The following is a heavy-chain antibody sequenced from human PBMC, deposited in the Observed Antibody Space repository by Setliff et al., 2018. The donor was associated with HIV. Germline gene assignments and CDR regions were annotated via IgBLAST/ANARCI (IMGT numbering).Heavy chain of an antibody. CDR1: GFIFSKYA. J-gene: IGHJ4*02. CDR3: AKGFRPVDTALVSGPTY. D-gene: IGHD5-18*01. Sequence: GSLRLSCAASGFIFSKYAMSWVRQAPGKGLEWVSAITHNGANTYYANSVKGRFTISRDNSKNTLFLQMNDLRADDTAIYYCAKGFRPVDTALVSGPTYWGQGIRVTVSS. CDR2: ITHNGANT. V-gene: IGHV3-23*01.